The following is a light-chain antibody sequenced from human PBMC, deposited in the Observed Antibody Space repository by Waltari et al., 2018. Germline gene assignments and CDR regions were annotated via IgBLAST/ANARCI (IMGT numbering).Light chain of an antibody. V-gene: IGLV2-23*01. CDR3: CSYAGSSWV. CDR2: EGS. CDR1: SREVGSYNL. Sequence: QSALTQPAPVSGAPGQSITISCTGTSREVGSYNLVSWYQQHPGKAPKLMIYEGSKRPSGVSNRFSGSKSGNTAALTISGLQAEDEADYYCCSYAGSSWVFGGGTKLTVL. J-gene: IGLJ3*02.